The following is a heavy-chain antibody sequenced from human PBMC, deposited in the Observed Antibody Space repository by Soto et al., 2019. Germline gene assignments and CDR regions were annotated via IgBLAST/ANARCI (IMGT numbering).Heavy chain of an antibody. V-gene: IGHV1-2*04. CDR2: INPNGGVT. Sequence: QVQLVQSGAEVRKPGASVTVSCRSSGDSFNDYYIHWVRQAPGQGLEWMGWINPNGGVTKYSQKFQGWVSRTSETSIRTVYMQLSRLRSDDTAVYYCARESGGATATLDYYYFYMDVWGTGTTFTVSS. CDR1: GDSFNDYY. CDR3: ARESGGATATLDYYYFYMDV. J-gene: IGHJ6*03. D-gene: IGHD5-12*01.